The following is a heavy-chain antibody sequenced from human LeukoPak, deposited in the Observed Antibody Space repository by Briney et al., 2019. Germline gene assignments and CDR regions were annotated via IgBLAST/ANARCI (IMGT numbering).Heavy chain of an antibody. D-gene: IGHD2-2*01. CDR1: GFTFDNYA. J-gene: IGHJ3*02. V-gene: IGHV3-9*01. Sequence: GGSLRLSCAASGFTFDNYAMYWVRQTPGKGLEWVSGISWNSDTMGYADSVKGRFTISRDNAKNSLYLQMNSLRPEDTAVYYCARVEHCSSTSCYLALGAFDIWGQGTMVTVSS. CDR2: ISWNSDTM. CDR3: ARVEHCSSTSCYLALGAFDI.